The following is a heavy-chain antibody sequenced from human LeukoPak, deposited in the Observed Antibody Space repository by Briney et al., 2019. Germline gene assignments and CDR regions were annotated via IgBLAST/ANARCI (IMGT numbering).Heavy chain of an antibody. D-gene: IGHD6-19*01. V-gene: IGHV3-30*02. J-gene: IGHJ4*02. CDR2: IRFDGTTE. Sequence: PGGSLRLSCGASGFTSTDYNMHWVRQAPGKGLEYVAFIRFDGTTEYYTDSVKGRFTMSRDKSKNTLYLQMNSLRGEDTAVYYCARGAAVALELWGQGTLVTVSS. CDR3: ARGAAVALEL. CDR1: GFTSTDYN.